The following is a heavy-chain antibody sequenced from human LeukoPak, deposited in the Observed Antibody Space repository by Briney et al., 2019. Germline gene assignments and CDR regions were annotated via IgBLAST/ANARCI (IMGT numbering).Heavy chain of an antibody. J-gene: IGHJ4*02. D-gene: IGHD6-19*01. CDR2: ISYDGSNK. V-gene: IGHV3-30-3*01. CDR3: ARGEYSSGWYPV. CDR1: GFTFSSYA. Sequence: GRSLRLSCAASGFTFSSYAMHWVRQAPGKGLEWVAVISYDGSNKYYADSVKGRFTISRDNSKNTLYLQMNSLRAEDTAVYYCARGEYSSGWYPVWGQGTLVTVSS.